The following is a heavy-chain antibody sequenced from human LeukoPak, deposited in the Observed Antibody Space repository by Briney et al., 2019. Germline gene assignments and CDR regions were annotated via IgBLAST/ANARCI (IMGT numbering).Heavy chain of an antibody. CDR3: ARDRGTWNDDGFDY. V-gene: IGHV4-59*12. Sequence: SETLSLTCTVSGGSISSYYWSWIRQPPGKGLEWIGYIYYSGSTNYNPSLKSRVTISVDTSKNQFSPKLSSVTAADTAVYYCARDRGTWNDDGFDYWGQGTLVTVSS. J-gene: IGHJ4*02. D-gene: IGHD1-1*01. CDR2: IYYSGST. CDR1: GGSISSYY.